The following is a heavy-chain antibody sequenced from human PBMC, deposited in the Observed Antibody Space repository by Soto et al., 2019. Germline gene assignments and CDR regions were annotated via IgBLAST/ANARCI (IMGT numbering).Heavy chain of an antibody. CDR1: GFTFSSYA. Sequence: GGSLRLSCAASGFTFSSYAMSWVRQAPGKGLEWVSGISGGGDSTYYVDSVKGRFTISRDNSKNTLYLKMNSLRAEETAVYYCAKIVKIDSDXWGQGALVTVSX. CDR2: ISGGGDST. J-gene: IGHJ4*02. D-gene: IGHD3-16*02. V-gene: IGHV3-23*01. CDR3: AKIVKIDSDX.